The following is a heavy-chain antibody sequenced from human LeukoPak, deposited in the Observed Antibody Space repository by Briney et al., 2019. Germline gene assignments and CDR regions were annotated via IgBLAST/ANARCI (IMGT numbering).Heavy chain of an antibody. CDR2: ITSSGDDI. CDR3: ASDIVATSGDF. D-gene: IGHD5-12*01. J-gene: IGHJ4*02. V-gene: IGHV3-11*01. Sequence: GGSLRLSCAASGFNFSDYYMSWIRQAPGKGLEWVAYITSSGDDIYYADSVKGRFTISRDNAKNALFLRMSSLRVEDTATYYGASDIVATSGDFWGQGTLVSVSS. CDR1: GFNFSDYY.